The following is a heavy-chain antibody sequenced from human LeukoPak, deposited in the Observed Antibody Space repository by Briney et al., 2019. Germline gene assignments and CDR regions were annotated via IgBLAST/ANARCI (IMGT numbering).Heavy chain of an antibody. D-gene: IGHD6-19*01. CDR1: GFTFSSYA. V-gene: IGHV3-23*01. Sequence: GGSLRLSCAASGFTFSSYAMSCVRQAPGKGLEWVSAISGSVGSTYYADSVKGRFTISRDNSKNTLYMQMNSLRAEDTAVYYCARDKAGRQWLVRGWFDPWGQGTLVTVSS. CDR2: ISGSVGST. CDR3: ARDKAGRQWLVRGWFDP. J-gene: IGHJ5*02.